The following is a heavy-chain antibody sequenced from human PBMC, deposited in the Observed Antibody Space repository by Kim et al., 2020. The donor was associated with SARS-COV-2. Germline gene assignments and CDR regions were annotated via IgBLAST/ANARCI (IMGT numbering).Heavy chain of an antibody. J-gene: IGHJ4*02. Sequence: GGSLRLSCAVSGFTFSSYWMNWVRQAPGKGLGWVANIKQDGSEKYYLDSVKGRFTISRDNANNSLYLQMNSLRAEDTAVYYCVRVSRFLEWLLYRSDYFDYWGQGTLVTVSS. CDR2: IKQDGSEK. V-gene: IGHV3-7*01. CDR3: VRVSRFLEWLLYRSDYFDY. CDR1: GFTFSSYW. D-gene: IGHD3-3*01.